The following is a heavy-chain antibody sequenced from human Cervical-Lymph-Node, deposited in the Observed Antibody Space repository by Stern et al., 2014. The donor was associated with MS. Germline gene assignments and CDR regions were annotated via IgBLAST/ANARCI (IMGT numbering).Heavy chain of an antibody. J-gene: IGHJ4*02. D-gene: IGHD1-26*01. CDR2: ISTSSDSI. Sequence: EVQLVQSGGVLVQPGGSLRLSCAASGFTFSSCNMNWVRQTPGKGLEWVAFISTSSDSIYYADSVKGRFTISRDNAKNSLYLQMNSLRAEDTAVYYCAIYRTFDYWGRGTLVTVSS. V-gene: IGHV3-48*01. CDR3: AIYRTFDY. CDR1: GFTFSSCN.